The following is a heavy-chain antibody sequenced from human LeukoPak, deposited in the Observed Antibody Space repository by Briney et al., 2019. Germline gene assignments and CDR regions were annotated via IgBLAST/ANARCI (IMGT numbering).Heavy chain of an antibody. D-gene: IGHD2-8*02. CDR3: ARDSRYCPDV. CDR2: LISDGSSA. J-gene: IGHJ6*02. Sequence: GGSLRLSCAASGFTFSSYWMHWVRQAPGKGLVWASRLISDGSSASYADSVKGRFTISRDNTKNILYLQMNSLRAEDTAVYYCARDSRYCPDVWGQGTTVTVSS. V-gene: IGHV3-74*01. CDR1: GFTFSSYW.